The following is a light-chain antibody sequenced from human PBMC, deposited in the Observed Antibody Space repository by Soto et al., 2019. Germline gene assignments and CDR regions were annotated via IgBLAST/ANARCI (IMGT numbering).Light chain of an antibody. CDR1: SSDVGGYNY. V-gene: IGLV2-14*01. Sequence: QSALTQPASVSGSPGQSITISCTGTSSDVGGYNYVSWYQQHSGKAPKLMIYEVSNRPSGVSDRFSGSKSGNTASLTISGLHAEDEADYYCSSYTCSSTPYVVFGGGTKLTVL. J-gene: IGLJ2*01. CDR3: SSYTCSSTPYVV. CDR2: EVS.